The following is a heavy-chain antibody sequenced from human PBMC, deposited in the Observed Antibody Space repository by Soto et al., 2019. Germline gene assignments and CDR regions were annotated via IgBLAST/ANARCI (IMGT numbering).Heavy chain of an antibody. CDR2: ISGSGGST. V-gene: IGHV3-23*01. CDR3: AKVDMITIFGVVIYNWFDP. CDR1: FSSYA. J-gene: IGHJ5*02. Sequence: FSSYAMSWVRQAPGKGLEWVSAISGSGGSTYYADSVKGRFTISRDNSKNTLYLQMNSLRAENTAVYYCAKVDMITIFGVVIYNWFDPWGQGTLVTVSS. D-gene: IGHD3-3*01.